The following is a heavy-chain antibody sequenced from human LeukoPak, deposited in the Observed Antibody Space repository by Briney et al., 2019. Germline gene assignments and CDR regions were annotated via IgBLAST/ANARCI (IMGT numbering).Heavy chain of an antibody. CDR2: IKQDGSEK. Sequence: GGSLRLSCAASGFTFSSYWMSWVRQAPGKGLEWVANIKQDGSEKYYVDSVKGRFTISRDNAKNSLYLQMNSLRAEDTAVYYCAKDSTGTVTPNWFDPWGQGTLVTVSS. CDR3: AKDSTGTVTPNWFDP. J-gene: IGHJ5*02. D-gene: IGHD4-17*01. V-gene: IGHV3-7*01. CDR1: GFTFSSYW.